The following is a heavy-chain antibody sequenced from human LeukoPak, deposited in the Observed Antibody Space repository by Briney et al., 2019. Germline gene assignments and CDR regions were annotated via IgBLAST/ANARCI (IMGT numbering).Heavy chain of an antibody. J-gene: IGHJ3*02. CDR3: AGELTTADAFDI. CDR1: GFTFSSYA. D-gene: IGHD4-17*01. Sequence: GRSLRLSCAASGFTFSSYAMHWVRQAPGKGREWVADISYDGSNKYYADSVKGRFTISRDNSKNTLYLQMNSLRAEDTAVYYCAGELTTADAFDIWGQGTMVTVSS. V-gene: IGHV3-30-3*01. CDR2: ISYDGSNK.